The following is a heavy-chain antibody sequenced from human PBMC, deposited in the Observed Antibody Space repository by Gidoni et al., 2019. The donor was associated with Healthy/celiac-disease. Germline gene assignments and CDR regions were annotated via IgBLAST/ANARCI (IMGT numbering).Heavy chain of an antibody. CDR2: INAGNGNT. J-gene: IGHJ4*02. CDR3: ARGAQWELPPFDY. CDR1: GYPFTSYA. Sequence: QVQLVQSGAEVKKPGASVKVSCKASGYPFTSYAMHWVRQAPGQRLEWMGWINAGNGNTKYSQKFQGRVTITRDTSASTAYMELSSLRSEDTAVYYCARGAQWELPPFDYWRQGTLVTVSS. D-gene: IGHD1-26*01. V-gene: IGHV1-3*01.